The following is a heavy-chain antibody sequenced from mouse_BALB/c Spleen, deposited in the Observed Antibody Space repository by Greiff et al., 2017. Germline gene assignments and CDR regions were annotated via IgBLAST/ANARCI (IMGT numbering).Heavy chain of an antibody. V-gene: IGHV5-6-3*01. D-gene: IGHD2-14*01. Sequence: DVQLVESGGGLVQPGGSLKLSCAASGFTFSSYGMSWVRQTPDKRLELVATINSNGGSTYYPDSVKGRFTISRDNAKNTLYLQMSSLKSEDTAMYYCARDRVRDAMDYWGQGTSVTVSS. CDR2: INSNGGST. CDR1: GFTFSSYG. J-gene: IGHJ4*01. CDR3: ARDRVRDAMDY.